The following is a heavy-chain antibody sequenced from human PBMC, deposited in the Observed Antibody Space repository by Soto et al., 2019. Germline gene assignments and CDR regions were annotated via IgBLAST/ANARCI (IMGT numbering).Heavy chain of an antibody. J-gene: IGHJ5*02. Sequence: SETLSLTCTVSGASISGFYWSWIRKSAGKGLEWIGRIYATGTTGFNPSLKSRVMTSVDTSKKQFSLKLGSVTAADTAVYYCVRDGTKTLRDWFDPWGQGISVTVSS. D-gene: IGHD1-1*01. CDR3: VRDGTKTLRDWFDP. V-gene: IGHV4-4*07. CDR1: GASISGFY. CDR2: IYATGTT.